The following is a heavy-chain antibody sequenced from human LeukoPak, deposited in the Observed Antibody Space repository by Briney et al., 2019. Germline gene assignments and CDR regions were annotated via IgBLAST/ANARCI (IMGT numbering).Heavy chain of an antibody. V-gene: IGHV4-39*01. J-gene: IGHJ4*02. Sequence: SETLSLTCIVSGGSISSSSYYWGWIRQPPGKGLEWIGSIYYSGSTYYNPSLKSRVTISVDTSKNQFSLKLSSVTAADTAVFYCARQYSGDYYYFDKWGQGILVTVSS. CDR1: GGSISSSSYY. CDR2: IYYSGST. CDR3: ARQYSGDYYYFDK. D-gene: IGHD1-26*01.